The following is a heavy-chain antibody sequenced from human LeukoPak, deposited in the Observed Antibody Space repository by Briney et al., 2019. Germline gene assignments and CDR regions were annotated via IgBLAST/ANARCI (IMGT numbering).Heavy chain of an antibody. CDR2: IDAGGGDT. V-gene: IGHV3-23*01. D-gene: IGHD6-19*01. J-gene: IGHJ6*02. Sequence: GASLRRSCAASGFSFSSYAMTWVRQAPGKGLEWVSSIDAGGGDTYHSDSVKGRFTISRDNSMNTLYLQMNSLRADDTAVYYCGRPTKYWLVRGNGVDVWGQGTTVTVSS. CDR1: GFSFSSYA. CDR3: GRPTKYWLVRGNGVDV.